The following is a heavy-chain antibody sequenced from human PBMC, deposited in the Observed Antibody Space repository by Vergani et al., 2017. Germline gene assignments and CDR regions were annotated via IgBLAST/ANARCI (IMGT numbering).Heavy chain of an antibody. J-gene: IGHJ6*02. D-gene: IGHD4-17*01. Sequence: EVQLVESGGGLVQPGRSLRLSCAASGFTFDDYAMHWVRQAPGKGLEWVSGISWNSGSIGYANSVKGRFTISRDNAKNTLYLQMNSLRAEDTAVYYCARVMRQTTVTTYTYYYYGMDVWGQGTTVTVSS. V-gene: IGHV3-9*01. CDR3: ARVMRQTTVTTYTYYYYGMDV. CDR2: ISWNSGSI. CDR1: GFTFDDYA.